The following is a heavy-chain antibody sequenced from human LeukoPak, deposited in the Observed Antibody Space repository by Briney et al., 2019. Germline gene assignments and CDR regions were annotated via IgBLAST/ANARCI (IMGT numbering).Heavy chain of an antibody. D-gene: IGHD2-21*02. J-gene: IGHJ6*02. CDR3: ARDVRGCGGDFDDCEYYYNGMDV. CDR2: VYYSGSP. CDR1: GGSISSSSYQ. Sequence: SETLSLTCTVSGGSISSSSYQWAWIRQPSGKGLEWIGSVYYSGSPYYNPSLKSRVTISVDTSKNQFSLKLSSVTAADTAIYYCARDVRGCGGDFDDCEYYYNGMDVWGQGTTVTVSS. V-gene: IGHV4-39*07.